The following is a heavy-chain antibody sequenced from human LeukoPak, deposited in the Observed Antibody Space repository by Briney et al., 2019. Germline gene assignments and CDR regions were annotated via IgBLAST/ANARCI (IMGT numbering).Heavy chain of an antibody. V-gene: IGHV1-18*01. D-gene: IGHD4-23*01. Sequence: GASVKVSCKASGYTFICYSISWLRQAPGHGLEWMGWITPYNGNTNYVQNFQGRVTMTTDTSTSTAYMELRSLRSDDTAVYYCAREYGGYPGPFGYLGQGTLVTVSS. J-gene: IGHJ4*02. CDR3: AREYGGYPGPFGY. CDR2: ITPYNGNT. CDR1: GYTFICYS.